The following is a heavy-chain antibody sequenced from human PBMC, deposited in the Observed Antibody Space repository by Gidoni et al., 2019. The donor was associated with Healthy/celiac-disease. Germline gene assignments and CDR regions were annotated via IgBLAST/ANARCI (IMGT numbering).Heavy chain of an antibody. V-gene: IGHV3-48*01. CDR1: GFTFSSYS. CDR3: ARDTPYYYDSSGYYDY. D-gene: IGHD3-22*01. Sequence: EVQLVESGGGLVQPGGSLRLSCAASGFTFSSYSMNWVRQAPGKGLEWVSYISSSSSTIYYADSVKGRFTISRDNAKNSLYLQMNSLRAEDTAVYYCARDTPYYYDSSGYYDYWGQGTLVTVSS. CDR2: ISSSSSTI. J-gene: IGHJ4*02.